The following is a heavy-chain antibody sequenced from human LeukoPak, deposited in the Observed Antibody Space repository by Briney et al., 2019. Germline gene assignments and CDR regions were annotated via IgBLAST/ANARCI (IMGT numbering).Heavy chain of an antibody. CDR3: ARDGVNWGYAFDI. CDR2: ISAYNGNT. CDR1: GYTFTSYG. J-gene: IGHJ3*02. V-gene: IGHV1-18*01. Sequence: ASVKVSCKASGYTFTSYGISWVRQAPGQGLEWMGWISAYNGNTNYAQKLQGRVTMTRDMSTSTAYMELSSLRSEDTAVYYCARDGVNWGYAFDIWGQGTMVTVSS. D-gene: IGHD7-27*01.